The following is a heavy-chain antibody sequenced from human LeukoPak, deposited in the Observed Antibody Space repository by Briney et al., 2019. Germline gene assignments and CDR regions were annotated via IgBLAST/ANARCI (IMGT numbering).Heavy chain of an antibody. V-gene: IGHV4-4*02. CDR2: IHESGST. CDR3: ARHEGFSQKD. Sequence: SGTLSLTCAVSGVSMSNNNWWSWVRQPPGKGLEWIGEIHESGSTNYNPSLKSRVTISVDKSKDQFSLKLSSVTAADTAEYYCARHEGFSQKDWGQGTQVTVS. J-gene: IGHJ4*02. CDR1: GVSMSNNNW.